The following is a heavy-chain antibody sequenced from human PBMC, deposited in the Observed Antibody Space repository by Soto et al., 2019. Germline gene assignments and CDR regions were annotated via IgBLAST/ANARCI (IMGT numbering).Heavy chain of an antibody. CDR1: GFTFSSYA. J-gene: IGHJ6*02. CDR3: AKDSEGYSYGYPDYYGMDV. Sequence: EVQLLESGGGLVQPGGSLRLSFGASGFTFSSYAMTWVRQATGKGLEWLSAISGSGGSTYYADSVKGRFTISRDHSNNTLCLRMDSLRAEDTAVYYCAKDSEGYSYGYPDYYGMDVWGQGTTVTVSS. V-gene: IGHV3-23*01. D-gene: IGHD5-18*01. CDR2: ISGSGGST.